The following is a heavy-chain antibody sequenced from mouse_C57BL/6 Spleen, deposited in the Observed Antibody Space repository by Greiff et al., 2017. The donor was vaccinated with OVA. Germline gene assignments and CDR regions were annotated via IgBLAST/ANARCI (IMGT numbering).Heavy chain of an antibody. CDR3: ASPGRLYYAMDY. CDR2: INPNNGGT. J-gene: IGHJ4*01. D-gene: IGHD3-2*02. Sequence: EVQLQQSGPELVKPGASVKISCKASGYTFTDYYMNWVKQSHGKSLEWIGDINPNNGGTSYNQKFKGKATLTVDKSSSTAYMELRSLTSEDSAVYYWASPGRLYYAMDYWGQGTSVTVSS. CDR1: GYTFTDYY. V-gene: IGHV1-26*01.